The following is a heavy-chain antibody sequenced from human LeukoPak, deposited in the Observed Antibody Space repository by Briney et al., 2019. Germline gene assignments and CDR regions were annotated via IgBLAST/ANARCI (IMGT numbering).Heavy chain of an antibody. D-gene: IGHD3-16*01. J-gene: IGHJ3*02. CDR2: INPNNGGP. CDR3: ARLGGHALDI. Sequence: ASVKVSCKTSGYTFIGHYIHWVRQAPGQGLEWMAWINPNNGGPNFAQKFEGRVTMTRDTSSSTAYMELSRLTSDDTAIYYCARLGGHALDIWGQGTLVTVSS. CDR1: GYTFIGHY. V-gene: IGHV1-2*02.